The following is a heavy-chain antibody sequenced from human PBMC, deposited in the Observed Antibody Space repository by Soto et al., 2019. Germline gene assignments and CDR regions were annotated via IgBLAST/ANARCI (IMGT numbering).Heavy chain of an antibody. D-gene: IGHD3-3*01. CDR2: ISAYNGNT. Sequence: QVPLVQSGAEVKKPGASVKVSCKASGYTFTSYGISWVRQAPGQGLEWMGWISAYNGNTNYAQKLQGRVTMTTDTSTSTAYMELRSLRSDDTAVYYCARWPAPDYDFWSGYYTGFGMDVWGQGTTVTVSS. V-gene: IGHV1-18*04. CDR1: GYTFTSYG. CDR3: ARWPAPDYDFWSGYYTGFGMDV. J-gene: IGHJ6*02.